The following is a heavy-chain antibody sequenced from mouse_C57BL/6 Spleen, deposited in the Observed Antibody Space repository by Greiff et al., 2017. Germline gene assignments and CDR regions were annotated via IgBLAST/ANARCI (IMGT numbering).Heavy chain of an antibody. Sequence: QVQLQQPGAELVRPGSSVKLSCKASGYTFTSYWMDWVKQRPGQGLEWIGNIYPSDSETHYNQKFKDKATLTVDKSSSTAYMPLSSLTSEDSAVYYCARGGARGLLRGWYFDVWGTGTTVTVSS. CDR2: IYPSDSET. J-gene: IGHJ1*03. CDR3: ARGGARGLLRGWYFDV. CDR1: GYTFTSYW. D-gene: IGHD2-3*01. V-gene: IGHV1-61*01.